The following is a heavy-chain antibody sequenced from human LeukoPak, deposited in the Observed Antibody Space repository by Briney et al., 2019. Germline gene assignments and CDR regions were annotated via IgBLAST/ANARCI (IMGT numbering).Heavy chain of an antibody. D-gene: IGHD6-6*01. CDR1: GGTFSSYA. V-gene: IGHV1-69*05. CDR2: IIPIFGTA. J-gene: IGHJ6*03. Sequence: ASVKVSCKASGGTFSSYAISWVRQAPGQGLEWMGGIIPIFGTANYAQKFQGRVTITTDESTSTAYMELSSLRSEDTAEYYCARGGIAARPTKDYYYYYYMDVWGKGTTVTVSS. CDR3: ARGGIAARPTKDYYYYYYMDV.